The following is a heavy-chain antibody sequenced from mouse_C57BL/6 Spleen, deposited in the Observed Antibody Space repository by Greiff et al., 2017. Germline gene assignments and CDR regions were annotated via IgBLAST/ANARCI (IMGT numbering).Heavy chain of an antibody. CDR1: GYTFTDYE. V-gene: IGHV1-15*01. CDR3: TTHAMDY. Sequence: LQESGAELVRPGASVTLSCKASGYTFTDYEMHWVKQTPVHGLEWIGAIDPETGGTAYNQKFKGKAILTADKSSSTAYMELRSLTSEDSAVYYCTTHAMDYWGQGTSVTVSS. CDR2: IDPETGGT. J-gene: IGHJ4*01.